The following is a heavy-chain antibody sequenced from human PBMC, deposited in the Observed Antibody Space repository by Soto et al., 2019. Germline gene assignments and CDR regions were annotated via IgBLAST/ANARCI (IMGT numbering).Heavy chain of an antibody. CDR2: IYYSGST. J-gene: IGHJ5*02. V-gene: IGHV4-59*01. CDR1: GGSISSYY. CDR3: ARERGYSSGWYGNCFDP. D-gene: IGHD6-19*01. Sequence: SETLSLTCTVSGGSISSYYWSWIRQPPGKGLEWIGYIYYSGSTNYNPPLKSRVTISVDTSKNQFSLKLSSVTAADTAVYYCARERGYSSGWYGNCFDPWGQGTLVTVSS.